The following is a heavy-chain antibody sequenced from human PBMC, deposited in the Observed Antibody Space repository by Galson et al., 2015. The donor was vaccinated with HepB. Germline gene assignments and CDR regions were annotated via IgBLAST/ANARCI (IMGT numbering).Heavy chain of an antibody. CDR1: GFTFDDYA. D-gene: IGHD5-18*01. CDR2: ISWNSGSI. Sequence: SLRLSCAASGFTFDDYAMHWVRQAPGKGLEWVSGISWNSGSIGYADSVKGRFTISRDNAKNSLYLQMNSLRAEDTALYYCAKDSGYSYGYIDYWGQGTLVTVSS. J-gene: IGHJ4*02. CDR3: AKDSGYSYGYIDY. V-gene: IGHV3-9*01.